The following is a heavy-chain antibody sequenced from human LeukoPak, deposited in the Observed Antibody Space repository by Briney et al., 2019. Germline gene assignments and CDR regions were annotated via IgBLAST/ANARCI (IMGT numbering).Heavy chain of an antibody. CDR3: ARGWHYGSGSTI. CDR1: GFTFSSYE. Sequence: GGSLRLSCAASGFTFSSYEMNWVRQAPGKGLEWVSYISSSGSTIYYADSVKGRFTISRDNAKNSLYLQMNSLRAEDTAVYYCARGWHYGSGSTIWGQGTLVTVSS. V-gene: IGHV3-48*03. D-gene: IGHD3-10*01. J-gene: IGHJ4*02. CDR2: ISSSGSTI.